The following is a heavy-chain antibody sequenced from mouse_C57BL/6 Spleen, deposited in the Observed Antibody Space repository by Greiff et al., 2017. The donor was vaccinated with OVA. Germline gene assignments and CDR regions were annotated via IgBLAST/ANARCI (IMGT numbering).Heavy chain of an antibody. CDR2: ISYDGSN. CDR3: ARGGYSYYGSSYDYFDY. Sequence: DVKLQESGPGLVKPSQSLSLTCSVTGYSITSGYYWNWIRQFPGNKLEWMGYISYDGSNNYNPSLKNRISITRDTSKNQFFLKLNSVTTEDTATYYCARGGYSYYGSSYDYFDYWGQGTTLTVSS. CDR1: GYSITSGYY. V-gene: IGHV3-6*01. J-gene: IGHJ2*01. D-gene: IGHD1-1*01.